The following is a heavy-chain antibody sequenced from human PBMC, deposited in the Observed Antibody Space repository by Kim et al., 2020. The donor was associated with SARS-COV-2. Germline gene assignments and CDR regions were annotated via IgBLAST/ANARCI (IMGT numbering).Heavy chain of an antibody. V-gene: IGHV4-59*01. Sequence: SETLSLTCTVSGGSISSYYWSWIRQPPGKGLEWIGYIYYSGSTNYNPSLKSRVTISVDTSKNQFSLKLSSVTAADTAVYYCARGGYGSGSYSPNYYYYGMDVWGQGTTVTVSS. D-gene: IGHD3-10*01. CDR2: IYYSGST. J-gene: IGHJ6*02. CDR3: ARGGYGSGSYSPNYYYYGMDV. CDR1: GGSISSYY.